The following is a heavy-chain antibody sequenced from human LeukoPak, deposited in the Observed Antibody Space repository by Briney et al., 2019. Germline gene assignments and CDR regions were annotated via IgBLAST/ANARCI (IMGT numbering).Heavy chain of an antibody. V-gene: IGHV3-21*01. CDR2: ISSSSSYI. CDR3: ASGYSSGWSLDAFDI. CDR1: GLTFSSYS. D-gene: IGHD6-19*01. J-gene: IGHJ3*02. Sequence: PGGSLRLSCAASGLTFSSYSMNWVRQAPGKGLEWVSSISSSSSYIYYADSVKGRFTISRDNAKNSLYLQMNSLRAEDTAVYYCASGYSSGWSLDAFDIWGQGTMVTVSS.